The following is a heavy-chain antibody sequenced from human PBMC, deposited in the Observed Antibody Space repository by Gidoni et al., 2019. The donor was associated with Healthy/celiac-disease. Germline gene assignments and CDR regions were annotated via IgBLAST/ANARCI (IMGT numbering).Heavy chain of an antibody. CDR1: GGSVRGYY. V-gene: IGHV4-34*01. J-gene: IGHJ4*02. Sequence: QVQQQQWGAGRLKPAETLSRTGAVYGGSVRGYYWSWIRQPPGKGLEWIGEINHSGSTNYNPSLKSRVTISVDTSKNQFSLTLSSVTAADTAVYYCARGLYFDYWGQGTLVTVSS. CDR3: ARGLYFDY. CDR2: INHSGST.